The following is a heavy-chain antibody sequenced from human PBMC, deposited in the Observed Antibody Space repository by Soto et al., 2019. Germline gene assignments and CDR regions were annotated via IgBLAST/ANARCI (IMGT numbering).Heavy chain of an antibody. V-gene: IGHV6-1*01. Sequence: QTLSLTCVISGYSVASNSVAWNWVRQSPSRGLEWLGRTYYRSRWYNDYAVSVRSRIAINPDTSKNHFSLQLNSVTPDDTAVYYCARSEEDSDYYYYGMDVWGQGTTVTVSS. CDR1: GYSVASNSVA. CDR2: TYYRSRWYN. CDR3: ARSEEDSDYYYYGMDV. J-gene: IGHJ6*02. D-gene: IGHD2-15*01.